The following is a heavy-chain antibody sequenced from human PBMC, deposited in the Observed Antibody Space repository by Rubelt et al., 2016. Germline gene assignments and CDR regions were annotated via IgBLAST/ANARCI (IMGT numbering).Heavy chain of an antibody. Sequence: VQLSESGGGLVQPGGSLRLSCAASGFTFSSYGMHWVRQAPGKGLEWVAVISYDGSNKYYADSVKGRFTISRENAKNSLYLQMNSLRAEDTAVYYCARDGWFDYWGQGTLVTVSS. CDR1: GFTFSSYG. V-gene: IGHV3-30*03. CDR2: ISYDGSNK. CDR3: ARDGWFDY. J-gene: IGHJ5*01.